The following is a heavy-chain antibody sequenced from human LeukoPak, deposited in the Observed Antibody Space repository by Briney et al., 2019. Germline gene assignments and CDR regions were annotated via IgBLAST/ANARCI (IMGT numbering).Heavy chain of an antibody. D-gene: IGHD3-10*01. CDR1: GFTLSSYW. J-gene: IGHJ4*02. Sequence: GGSLRLSCAASGFTLSSYWMHWVRQAPGKGLVWVSRINSDGSTTSYADSVKGRFTISRDNAKNTLYLQMNSLRAEDTAVYYCFYYGSGSYYKYYFDNWGQGTLVTVSS. V-gene: IGHV3-74*01. CDR2: INSDGSTT. CDR3: FYYGSGSYYKYYFDN.